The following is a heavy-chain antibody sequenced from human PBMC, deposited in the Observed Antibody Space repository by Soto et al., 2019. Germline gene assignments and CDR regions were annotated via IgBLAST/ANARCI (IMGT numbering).Heavy chain of an antibody. D-gene: IGHD6-19*01. V-gene: IGHV1-3*01. CDR1: GYTFTGYA. CDR2: INAGNGNT. CDR3: ARAVAVAADLAY. J-gene: IGHJ4*02. Sequence: GASVKVSCKASGYTFTGYAMHWVRQAPGQRLEWMGWINAGNGNTKYSQKFQGRVTITRDTSASTAYMELSSLRSEDTAVYYCARAVAVAADLAYWGQGTLVTVSS.